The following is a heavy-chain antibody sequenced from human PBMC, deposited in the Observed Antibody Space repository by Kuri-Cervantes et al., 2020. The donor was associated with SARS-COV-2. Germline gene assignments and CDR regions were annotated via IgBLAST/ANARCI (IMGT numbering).Heavy chain of an antibody. Sequence: GESLKISCAASGFTFSDYYMSWIRQAPGKGLEWVGRSKVKTEGGTTDYAAPVSGRFTISRDELKNMLHLHMNSLKTEDTAVYYCTREDFWSGYWENWGQGSLVTVSS. CDR1: GFTFSDYY. J-gene: IGHJ4*02. CDR3: TREDFWSGYWEN. D-gene: IGHD3-3*01. CDR2: SKVKTEGGTT. V-gene: IGHV3-15*01.